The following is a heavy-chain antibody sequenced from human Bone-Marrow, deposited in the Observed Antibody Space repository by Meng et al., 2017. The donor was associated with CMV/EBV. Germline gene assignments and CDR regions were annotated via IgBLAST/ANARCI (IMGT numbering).Heavy chain of an antibody. CDR1: GGTFSSYA. CDR2: IIPILGIA. Sequence: SVKVSCKASGGTFSSYAISWVRQAPGQGLEWMGGIIPILGIANYAQKFQGRVTITADKSTSKAYMELSSLRSEDTAVYYCARRRGEEWSHYYYYYGMDVWGQGTTVTVSS. CDR3: ARRRGEEWSHYYYYYGMDV. J-gene: IGHJ6*02. V-gene: IGHV1-69*10. D-gene: IGHD3-3*01.